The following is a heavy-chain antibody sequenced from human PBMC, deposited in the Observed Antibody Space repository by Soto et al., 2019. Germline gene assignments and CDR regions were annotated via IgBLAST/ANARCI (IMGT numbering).Heavy chain of an antibody. CDR2: ITPNFGTA. D-gene: IGHD3-16*01. V-gene: IGHV1-69*06. CDR1: GGTFSSHA. CDR3: ARSDDFEYYYGVDV. J-gene: IGHJ6*02. Sequence: QVQLVQSGADVKKHWSSVKVSCHAYGGTFSSHAISWVRQAPGQGLEWMGGITPNFGTANYAQKLQGRVTITTAKFTDTDYIELRSLTSEDKAGYYCARSDDFEYYYGVDVWGQGTTVTVTS.